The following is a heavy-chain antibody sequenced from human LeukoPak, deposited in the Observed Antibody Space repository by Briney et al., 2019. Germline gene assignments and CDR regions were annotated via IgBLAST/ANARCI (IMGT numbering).Heavy chain of an antibody. V-gene: IGHV3-53*01. D-gene: IGHD3-10*01. CDR1: GFTVSSNY. Sequence: GGSLRLSCAASGFTVSSNYMSWVRQAPGKGLEWVSVIYSGGSTYYADSVKGRFTISRDNSKNTLYLQMNSLRAEDTAVYYCARDKGAGFGELLYRSSYYYGMDVWGQGTTVTVSS. CDR3: ARDKGAGFGELLYRSSYYYGMDV. J-gene: IGHJ6*02. CDR2: IYSGGST.